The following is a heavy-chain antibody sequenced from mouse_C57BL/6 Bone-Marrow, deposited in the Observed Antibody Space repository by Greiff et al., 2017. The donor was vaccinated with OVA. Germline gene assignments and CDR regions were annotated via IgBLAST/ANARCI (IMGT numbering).Heavy chain of an antibody. J-gene: IGHJ3*01. CDR3: ARHVYGNYEAWFAY. Sequence: EVKLMESGGDLVKPGGSLKLSCAASGFTFSSYGMSWVRQTPDKRLEWVATISSGGSYTYYPDSVKGRFTISRDNAKNTLYLQMSSLKSEDTAMYYWARHVYGNYEAWFAYWGQGTLVTVSA. CDR2: ISSGGSYT. V-gene: IGHV5-6*01. D-gene: IGHD2-10*02. CDR1: GFTFSSYG.